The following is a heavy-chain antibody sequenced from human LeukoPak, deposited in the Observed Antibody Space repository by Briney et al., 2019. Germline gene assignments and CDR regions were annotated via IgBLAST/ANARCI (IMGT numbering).Heavy chain of an antibody. D-gene: IGHD6-6*01. CDR2: ISTDGTVE. CDR1: GFTFSGHS. CDR3: ARNTPSIAARLGY. V-gene: IGHV3-21*04. J-gene: IGHJ4*02. Sequence: GGSLRLSCAASGFTFSGHSINWVRQAPGKGLEWLSSISTDGTVEHYADSVKGRFTISRDNAKNSLSLQMNSLRAEDTAVYYCARNTPSIAARLGYWGQGTLVTVSS.